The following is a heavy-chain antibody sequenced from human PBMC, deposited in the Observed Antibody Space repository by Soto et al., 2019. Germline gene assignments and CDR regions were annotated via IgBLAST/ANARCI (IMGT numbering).Heavy chain of an antibody. CDR2: MNPNSGNT. D-gene: IGHD3-3*01. Sequence: QVQLVQSGAEVKKPGASEKVSCKASGYTFTSYDINWVRQATGQGLEWMGWMNPNSGNTGYAQKFQGRVTMTRNTSISTAYMELSSLRSEDTAVYYCASEFWSGYSFDYWGQGTLVTVSS. CDR3: ASEFWSGYSFDY. V-gene: IGHV1-8*01. CDR1: GYTFTSYD. J-gene: IGHJ4*02.